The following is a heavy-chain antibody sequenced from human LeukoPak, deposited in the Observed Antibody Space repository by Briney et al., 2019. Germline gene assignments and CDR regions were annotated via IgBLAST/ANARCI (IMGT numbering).Heavy chain of an antibody. CDR3: ATSGVAVDGKFDY. CDR1: GYSISSGYY. Sequence: PSETLSLTCTVSGYSISSGYYWGWIRQPPGKGLEWIGSIYHSGSTYYNPSLKSRVTISVDTSKNQFSLKLSSVTAADTAVYYCATSGVAVDGKFDYWGQGTLVTVSS. V-gene: IGHV4-38-2*02. CDR2: IYHSGST. D-gene: IGHD6-19*01. J-gene: IGHJ4*02.